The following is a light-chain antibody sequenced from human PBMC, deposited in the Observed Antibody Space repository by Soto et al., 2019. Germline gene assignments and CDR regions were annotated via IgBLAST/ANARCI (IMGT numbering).Light chain of an antibody. J-gene: IGKJ1*01. CDR3: QQYGGSPRT. Sequence: EIVLTQSPATLSLSPGERATLSCRASQSVSSSLAWYPHKPGQAPRLLIHDASSRATGIPDRFSGSGSGTDFTLTISSLEPEDFAVYYCQQYGGSPRTFGQGTKVDIK. V-gene: IGKV3-11*01. CDR1: QSVSSS. CDR2: DAS.